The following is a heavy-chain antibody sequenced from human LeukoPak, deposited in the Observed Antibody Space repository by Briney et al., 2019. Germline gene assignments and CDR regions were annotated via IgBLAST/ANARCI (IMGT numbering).Heavy chain of an antibody. CDR1: GGSISSYY. V-gene: IGHV4-59*01. CDR3: ARGPEDIVVVPAAKNHYYYYGMDV. J-gene: IGHJ6*02. Sequence: PSETLSLTCTVSGGSISSYYWSWIRQPPGKGLEWIGYIYYSGSTNYNPSLKGRVTISVDTSKNQFSLKLSSVTAADTAVYYCARGPEDIVVVPAAKNHYYYYGMDVWGQGTTVTVSS. CDR2: IYYSGST. D-gene: IGHD2-2*01.